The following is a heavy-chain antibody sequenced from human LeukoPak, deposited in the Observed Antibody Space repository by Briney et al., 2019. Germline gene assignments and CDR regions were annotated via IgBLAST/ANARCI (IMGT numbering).Heavy chain of an antibody. J-gene: IGHJ4*02. CDR1: DGSISSYY. CDR2: IYYSGST. D-gene: IGHD6-13*01. Sequence: SETLSLTCTVSDGSISSYYWSWIRQPPGKGLEWIGYIYYSGSTNYNPSLKSRVTISVDTSKNQFSLKLSSVTAADTAVYYCARGQHGVAAAPFDYWGQGTLVTVSS. V-gene: IGHV4-59*12. CDR3: ARGQHGVAAAPFDY.